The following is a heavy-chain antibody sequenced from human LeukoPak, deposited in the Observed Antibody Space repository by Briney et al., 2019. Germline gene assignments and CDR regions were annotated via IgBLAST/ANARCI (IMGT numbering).Heavy chain of an antibody. J-gene: IGHJ5*02. Sequence: GASVKVSCKASGGTFSSYAISWVRQAPGQGLEWMGWINPNSGRTNYAQNFQGRVTMTRDPSISTAYMELNSLTSNDTAVYYCARTREYSSSWYFPPFDPWGQGTLVTVSS. CDR2: INPNSGRT. CDR3: ARTREYSSSWYFPPFDP. D-gene: IGHD6-13*01. V-gene: IGHV1-2*02. CDR1: GGTFSSYA.